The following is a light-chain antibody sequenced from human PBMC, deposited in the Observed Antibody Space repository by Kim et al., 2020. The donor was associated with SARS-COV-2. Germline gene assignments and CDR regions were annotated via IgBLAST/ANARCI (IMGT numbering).Light chain of an antibody. J-gene: IGLJ2*01. CDR3: AAWDDSLNGVV. CDR1: TSNIGSNT. CDR2: TSD. Sequence: GQTVTISCSGSTSNIGSNTVNWYRHLPGTAPKLLIYTSDQRPSGVPDRFSGSKSGTSATLAISGLQSEDEADYYCAAWDDSLNGVVFGGGTHLTVL. V-gene: IGLV1-44*01.